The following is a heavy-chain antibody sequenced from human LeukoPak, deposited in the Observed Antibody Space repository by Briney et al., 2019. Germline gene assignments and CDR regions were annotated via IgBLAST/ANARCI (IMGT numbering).Heavy chain of an antibody. J-gene: IGHJ4*02. D-gene: IGHD3-3*01. Sequence: GGSLRLSCTASGFRFRDYGMSWVRQVPGEELEWVGYIRSKDYYETGEYAASVKGRFTISRDDSESIAYLQMNSLRTEDTAIYYCTRGRSAWGYWGQGTLVVVSS. CDR3: TRGRSAWGY. V-gene: IGHV3-49*04. CDR2: IRSKDYYETG. CDR1: GFRFRDYG.